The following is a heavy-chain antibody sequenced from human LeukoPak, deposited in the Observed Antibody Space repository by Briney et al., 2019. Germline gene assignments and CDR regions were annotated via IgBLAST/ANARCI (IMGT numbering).Heavy chain of an antibody. Sequence: GGSLRLSCAASGFTFSSYAMSWVRQAPGKGLEWVSVISGGGTSTHYADSVKGRFTISRDNSKNTLYLQMNSLRAEDTAVYYCAKECSAGSCCSDFWGQGTLVTVSS. D-gene: IGHD2-15*01. V-gene: IGHV3-23*01. CDR2: ISGGGTST. J-gene: IGHJ4*02. CDR1: GFTFSSYA. CDR3: AKECSAGSCCSDF.